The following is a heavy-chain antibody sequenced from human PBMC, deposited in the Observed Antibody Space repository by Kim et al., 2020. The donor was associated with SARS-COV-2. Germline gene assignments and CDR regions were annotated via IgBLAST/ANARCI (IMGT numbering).Heavy chain of an antibody. V-gene: IGHV4-59*13. CDR3: ARGVAARRYYFDY. CDR2: INHSGST. D-gene: IGHD6-6*01. Sequence: SETLSLTCTVSGGSISSYYWSWIRQPPGKGLEWIGYINHSGSTNYNPSLKSRVTISVDTSKNQFSLKLSSVTAADTAVYYCARGVAARRYYFDYWGQGTLVTVSS. CDR1: GGSISSYY. J-gene: IGHJ4*02.